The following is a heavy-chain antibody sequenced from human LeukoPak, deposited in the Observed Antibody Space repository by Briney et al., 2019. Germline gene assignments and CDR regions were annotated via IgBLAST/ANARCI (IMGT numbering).Heavy chain of an antibody. CDR3: ARGRARLRYFDWFPYFDY. CDR2: IKQDGSEK. CDR1: GFTFSSYW. D-gene: IGHD3-9*01. V-gene: IGHV3-7*04. Sequence: GSLRLSCAASGFTFSSYWMSWVRQAPGKGLEWVANIKQDGSEKYYVDSVKGRFTISRDNAKNSLYLQMNSLRAEDTAVYYCARGRARLRYFDWFPYFDYWGQGTLVTVSS. J-gene: IGHJ4*02.